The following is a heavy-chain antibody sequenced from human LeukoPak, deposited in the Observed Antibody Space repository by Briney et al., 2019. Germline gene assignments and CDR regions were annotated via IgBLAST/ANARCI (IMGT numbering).Heavy chain of an antibody. V-gene: IGHV3-15*01. J-gene: IGHJ3*02. CDR2: IKSKIDGGTT. CDR1: GFTFSNAW. Sequence: GGSLRLSCAASGFTFSNAWMSWVRQAPGKGLEWVGRIKSKIDGGTTDYAAPVKGRFTISRDDSKNTLYLQMNSLKIEDTAVYYCATTMLAYCGVDCNDAFDIWGQGTMVTVSS. D-gene: IGHD2-21*01. CDR3: ATTMLAYCGVDCNDAFDI.